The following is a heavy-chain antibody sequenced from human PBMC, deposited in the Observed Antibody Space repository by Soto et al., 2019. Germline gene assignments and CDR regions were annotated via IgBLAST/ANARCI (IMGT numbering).Heavy chain of an antibody. V-gene: IGHV3-23*01. J-gene: IGHJ5*02. D-gene: IGHD1-26*01. CDR2: ISGRDTTI. CDR1: GFTFSTYA. CDR3: ARGFNPESHSGRWFDP. Sequence: GGSLRLSCAASGFTFSTYAMNWVRQAPGKEPEWVSGISGRDTTIYYADSVKGRFTISRDNSKNTLYLQMNSLRAEDTAMYYCARGFNPESHSGRWFDPWGQGTLVTVSS.